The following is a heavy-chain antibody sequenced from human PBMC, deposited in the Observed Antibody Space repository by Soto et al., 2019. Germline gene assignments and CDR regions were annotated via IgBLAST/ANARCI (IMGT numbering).Heavy chain of an antibody. D-gene: IGHD3-16*02. J-gene: IGHJ4*02. CDR3: ARQPLRRPFERLIVTAFDS. Sequence: PSETLSLTCDVSGDSLSSNSYYWAWIRQPPGRGLEWIGSVSSSGTTFYNPSLKTRLTMSVDTSKNDFSLTLRSVTAADTAVYYCARQPLRRPFERLIVTAFDSWGQGSLVTVSS. CDR2: VSSSGTT. CDR1: GDSLSSNSYY. V-gene: IGHV4-39*01.